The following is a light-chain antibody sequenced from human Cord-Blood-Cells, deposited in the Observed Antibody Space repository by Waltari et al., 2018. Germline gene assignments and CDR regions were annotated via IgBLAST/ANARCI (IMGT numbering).Light chain of an antibody. CDR1: SSNIGTTY. CDR2: RNN. CDR3: AAWDDSLSGLYV. J-gene: IGLJ1*01. Sequence: HSVLPQPPSASGTPGQWVTNSCSGRSSNIGTTYVYGNQQLPGTAPKLLIYRNNQRPSGVPDLFSGSKSGTSASLAISGLRSEDEADYYCAAWDDSLSGLYVFGTGTKVTVL. V-gene: IGLV1-47*01.